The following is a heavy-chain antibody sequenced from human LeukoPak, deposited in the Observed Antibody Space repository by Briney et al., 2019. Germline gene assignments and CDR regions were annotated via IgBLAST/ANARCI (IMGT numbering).Heavy chain of an antibody. CDR3: ARELSAAGRWGAFDI. CDR1: GYTFTGYY. J-gene: IGHJ3*02. D-gene: IGHD6-13*01. CDR2: INPNSGDT. V-gene: IGHV1-2*02. Sequence: ASVKVSCKASGYTFTGYYMHWVRQAPGQGLEWMGWINPNSGDTDYAQKFQGRVTMTRDTSISTAYMELSRLRSDDTAVYYCARELSAAGRWGAFDIWGQGTTVTVSS.